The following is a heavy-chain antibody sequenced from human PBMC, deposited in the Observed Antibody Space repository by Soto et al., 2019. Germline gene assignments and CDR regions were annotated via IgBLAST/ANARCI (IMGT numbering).Heavy chain of an antibody. J-gene: IGHJ4*02. V-gene: IGHV3-33*01. CDR3: ARFSGSYYGAPYHFDY. CDR1: GFTFSSYG. Sequence: GGSLRLSCAASGFTFSSYGMHWVRQAPGKGLEWVAVIWYDGSNKYYADSVKGRFTISRDNSKNTLYLQMNSLRAEDTAVYYCARFSGSYYGAPYHFDYWGQGTLVTVSS. CDR2: IWYDGSNK. D-gene: IGHD1-26*01.